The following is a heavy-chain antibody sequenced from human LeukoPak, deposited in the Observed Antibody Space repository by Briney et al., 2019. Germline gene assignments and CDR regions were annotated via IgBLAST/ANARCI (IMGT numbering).Heavy chain of an antibody. D-gene: IGHD2-2*01. V-gene: IGHV3-30*18. J-gene: IGHJ4*02. CDR1: GFTFSSYG. Sequence: GGSLRLSCAASGFTFSSYGMHWVRQAPGKGLEWVAVISYDGSNKYYADSVKGRFTISRDNSKNTLYLQMNSLRAEDTAVYYCAKHYQIIVVPAAVHWGQGTLVTVPS. CDR3: AKHYQIIVVPAAVH. CDR2: ISYDGSNK.